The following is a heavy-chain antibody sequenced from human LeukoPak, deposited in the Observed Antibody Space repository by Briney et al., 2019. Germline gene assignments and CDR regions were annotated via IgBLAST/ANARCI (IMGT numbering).Heavy chain of an antibody. D-gene: IGHD6-19*01. CDR2: ISSSSSYI. Sequence: PGGSLRLSCAASGFTFSSYSMNWVRQAPGKGLEWVSSISSSSSYIYYADSVKGRFTISRDNAKNSLYLQMNSLRAEDTAVYYCARDSNPRQWLASYYGMDVWGQGTTVTVSS. CDR1: GFTFSSYS. CDR3: ARDSNPRQWLASYYGMDV. J-gene: IGHJ6*02. V-gene: IGHV3-21*01.